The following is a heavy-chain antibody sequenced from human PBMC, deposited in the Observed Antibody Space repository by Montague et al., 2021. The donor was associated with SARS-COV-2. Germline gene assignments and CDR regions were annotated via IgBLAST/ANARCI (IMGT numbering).Heavy chain of an antibody. J-gene: IGHJ6*02. CDR2: IYYSGST. CDR3: ARGLSRYSSGKTPFLHSDMDV. D-gene: IGHD6-19*01. Sequence: SETLSLTCTVSGGSISSSSYYWGWIRQPPGKVLEWIGSIYYSGSTYYNPSLKSRVTISVDTSKNQFSLKLSSVTAADTAVYYCARGLSRYSSGKTPFLHSDMDVWGQGTTVTVSS. CDR1: GGSISSSSYY. V-gene: IGHV4-39*07.